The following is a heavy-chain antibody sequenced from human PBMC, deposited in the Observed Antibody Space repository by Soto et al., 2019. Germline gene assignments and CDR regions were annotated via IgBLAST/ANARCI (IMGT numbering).Heavy chain of an antibody. CDR3: ARGAPGY. Sequence: PSETLSLTCAVYGGSFSGYSWTWIRQPPGQGLEWIGEINHSGSTNYNPSLKSRVTISVDTSKNQFSLKLSSVTAADTAVYYCARGAPGYWGQGTLVTVS. CDR1: GGSFSGYS. D-gene: IGHD2-2*01. CDR2: INHSGST. J-gene: IGHJ4*02. V-gene: IGHV4-34*01.